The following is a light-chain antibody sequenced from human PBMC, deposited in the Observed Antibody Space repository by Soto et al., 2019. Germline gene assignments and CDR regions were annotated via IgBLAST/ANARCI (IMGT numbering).Light chain of an antibody. CDR3: QQSYSLGLT. V-gene: IGKV1-39*01. CDR2: AAS. J-gene: IGKJ4*01. Sequence: DIQMTQSPSSLSASVGDRVTITCRASQSISSYLNWYQQKPGKAPKLLIYAASSLQSGVPSRFSGSGSGTDFTLTISSLQPEDFATYYCQQSYSLGLTFGGGTKVEIK. CDR1: QSISSY.